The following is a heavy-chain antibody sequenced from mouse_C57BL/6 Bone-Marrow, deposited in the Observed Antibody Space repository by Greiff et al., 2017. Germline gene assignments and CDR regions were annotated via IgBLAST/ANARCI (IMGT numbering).Heavy chain of an antibody. CDR2: IDPSDSYT. J-gene: IGHJ2*01. Sequence: QVQLQQPGAELVMPGASVKLSCKASGYTFTSYWMHWVKQRPGPGLAWIGEIDPSDSYTNYNQKFKGKSTLTVDKSSSTTYMQLRSLTSEDAAVYYCATTGFDYWGQGTTLTVSS. D-gene: IGHD4-1*02. CDR1: GYTFTSYW. V-gene: IGHV1-69*01. CDR3: ATTGFDY.